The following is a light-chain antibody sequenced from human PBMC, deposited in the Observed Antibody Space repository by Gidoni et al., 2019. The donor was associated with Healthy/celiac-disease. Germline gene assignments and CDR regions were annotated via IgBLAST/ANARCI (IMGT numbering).Light chain of an antibody. Sequence: ELVMTQSPATLSVSPGERATLSCRASQSVSSNLAWYQQKPCQAPRLLIYGASTRATGIPARFSGSGSGTEFTLTISSLQSEDFAVYYCQQYNNWPPLTFGQGTKVEIK. J-gene: IGKJ1*01. CDR3: QQYNNWPPLT. CDR1: QSVSSN. CDR2: GAS. V-gene: IGKV3-15*01.